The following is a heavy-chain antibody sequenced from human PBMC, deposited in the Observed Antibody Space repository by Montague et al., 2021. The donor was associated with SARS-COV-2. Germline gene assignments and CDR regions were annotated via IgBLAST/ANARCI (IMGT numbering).Heavy chain of an antibody. CDR2: INHGGST. CDR3: ARGPRITMIVVVITELWFDP. D-gene: IGHD3-22*01. Sequence: SETLSLACAVYGGSFSGYYWSWIRQPPGKGLEWIGEINHGGSTNYNPSLKSRVTISVDTSKNQFSLKLSSVTAADTAVYYCARGPRITMIVVVITELWFDPWGQGTLVTVSS. J-gene: IGHJ5*02. V-gene: IGHV4-34*01. CDR1: GGSFSGYY.